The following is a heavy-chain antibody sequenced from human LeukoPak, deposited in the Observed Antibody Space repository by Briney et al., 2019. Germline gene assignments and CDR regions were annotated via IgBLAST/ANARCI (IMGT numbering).Heavy chain of an antibody. J-gene: IGHJ4*02. V-gene: IGHV1-69*06. CDR1: GGTFSSYA. Sequence: SVKVSCKASGGTFSSYAISWVRQAPGQGREWMGGIIPIFGTANYAQKFQGRVTITADKSTSTAYMELSSLRSEDTAVYYCARVELYAAPYYFDYWGQGTLVTVSS. CDR2: IIPIFGTA. CDR3: ARVELYAAPYYFDY. D-gene: IGHD2-8*01.